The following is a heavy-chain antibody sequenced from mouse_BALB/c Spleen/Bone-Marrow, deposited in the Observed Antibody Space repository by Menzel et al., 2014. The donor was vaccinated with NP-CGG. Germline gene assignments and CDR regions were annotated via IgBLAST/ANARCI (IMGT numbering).Heavy chain of an antibody. CDR3: ARFATGSFAY. CDR2: IFPVNADT. V-gene: IGHV1-80*01. D-gene: IGHD1-1*01. J-gene: IGHJ3*01. CDR1: GYVFTDYW. Sequence: VQRVESGAELVRPGSSVKISCKASGYVFTDYWMNWLRQRPGQGLEWIGQIFPVNADTNYKANFKDKVTLTADKSSTTAYMQLNSLTSEDSAVYFCARFATGSFAYWGRGTLVTVSA.